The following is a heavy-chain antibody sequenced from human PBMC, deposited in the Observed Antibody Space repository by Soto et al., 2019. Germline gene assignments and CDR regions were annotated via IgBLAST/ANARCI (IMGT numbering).Heavy chain of an antibody. J-gene: IGHJ4*02. V-gene: IGHV3-23*01. Sequence: GGSLRLSCAASGFTFSNYVMSWVRQAPGKGLEWVSSISGSGDNTYYADSVKGRFTISGDNSKNTLFLQMNSLRAEDTAVYYCAKLTLVLALGFDYWGQGTLVTGSS. CDR1: GFTFSNYV. CDR2: ISGSGDNT. D-gene: IGHD3-10*01. CDR3: AKLTLVLALGFDY.